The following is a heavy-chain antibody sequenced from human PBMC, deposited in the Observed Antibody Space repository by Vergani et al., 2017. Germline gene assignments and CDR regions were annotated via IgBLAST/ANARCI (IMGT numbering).Heavy chain of an antibody. CDR1: GYTLSELS. Sequence: QVQLVQSGAEVKKPGASVKVSCKVSGYTLSELSMHWVRQAPGKGLVWMGGFDPEDGETIYAQKFQGRVTMTEDTSTDTAYMELSSLRSEDTAVYYCATGPLEAAGTYYYYGMDVWGQGTTVTVSS. CDR3: ATGPLEAAGTYYYYGMDV. J-gene: IGHJ6*02. CDR2: FDPEDGET. V-gene: IGHV1-24*01. D-gene: IGHD6-13*01.